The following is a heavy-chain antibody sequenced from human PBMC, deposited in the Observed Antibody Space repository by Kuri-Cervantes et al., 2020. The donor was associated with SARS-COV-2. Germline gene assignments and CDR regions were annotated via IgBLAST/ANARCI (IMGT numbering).Heavy chain of an antibody. V-gene: IGHV6-1*01. CDR1: GDSVSRNSAA. J-gene: IGHJ6*02. CDR3: ARDRDLAGGMDV. D-gene: IGHD6-13*01. Sequence: SCAISGDSVSRNSAAWNSIRQSPSRGLEWLGRTFYRSKWYNDYAVSVKSRITINPDTSKNQFSLQLNSVTPEDTAVYYCARDRDLAGGMDVWGQGTTVTVSS. CDR2: TFYRSKWYN.